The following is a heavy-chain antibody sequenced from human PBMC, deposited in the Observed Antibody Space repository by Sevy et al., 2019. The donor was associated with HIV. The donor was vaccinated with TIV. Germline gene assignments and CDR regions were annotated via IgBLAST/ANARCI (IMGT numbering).Heavy chain of an antibody. Sequence: KQSQTLSLTCAISGDSVSSNSAAWNWIRQSPSRGLEWLGRTYYRSKWYNDYAVSVKSRITINPDTSKNQFSLQLNSVTPEDTAVYYCARDYREGLPLEDGSNYYYYYYMDVWGKGTTVTVSS. CDR3: ARDYREGLPLEDGSNYYYYYYMDV. J-gene: IGHJ6*03. D-gene: IGHD3-16*02. CDR1: GDSVSSNSAA. CDR2: TYYRSKWYN. V-gene: IGHV6-1*01.